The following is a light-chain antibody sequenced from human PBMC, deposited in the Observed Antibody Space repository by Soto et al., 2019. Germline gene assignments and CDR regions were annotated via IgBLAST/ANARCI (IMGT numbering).Light chain of an antibody. CDR1: SSDIGAYNY. CDR3: SSYTTSSTLA. Sequence: QSALTQPASVSGSPGQSITISCTGTSSDIGAYNYVSWYQQHPGKTPKLMIYGVTNRPSGVSNRFSGSKSGSTASLTISGLQAEDEADYYCSSYTTSSTLAFGGGTKLTVL. CDR2: GVT. V-gene: IGLV2-14*01. J-gene: IGLJ2*01.